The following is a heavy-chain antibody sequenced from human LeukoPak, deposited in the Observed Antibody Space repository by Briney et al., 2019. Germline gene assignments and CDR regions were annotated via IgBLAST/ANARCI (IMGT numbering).Heavy chain of an antibody. CDR3: ANLCGGDCYYPDAFDI. V-gene: IGHV3-23*01. CDR1: GFTFSSYA. Sequence: SGGSLRLSCAASGFTFSSYAMSWVRQAPGKGLEWVSAISGSGGSTYYADSVKGRFTISRDNSKNTLYLQMNSLRAEDTAVYYCANLCGGDCYYPDAFDIWGQGTMVTVSS. J-gene: IGHJ3*02. CDR2: ISGSGGST. D-gene: IGHD2-21*02.